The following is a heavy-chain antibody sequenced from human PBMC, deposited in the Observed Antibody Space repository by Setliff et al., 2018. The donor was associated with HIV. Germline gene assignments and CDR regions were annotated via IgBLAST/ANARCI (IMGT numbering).Heavy chain of an antibody. V-gene: IGHV3-33*05. CDR3: ARVWAMQQVVPGY. CDR1: GFTFSSYS. Sequence: GGSLRLSCAASGFTFSSYSMHWVRQAPGKGLEWVAIISYDETTKLYADSVRGRFTISRDNSKNTLYLQMNSLRVDDTAVYYCARVWAMQQVVPGYWGQGALVTVSS. D-gene: IGHD6-6*01. J-gene: IGHJ4*02. CDR2: ISYDETTK.